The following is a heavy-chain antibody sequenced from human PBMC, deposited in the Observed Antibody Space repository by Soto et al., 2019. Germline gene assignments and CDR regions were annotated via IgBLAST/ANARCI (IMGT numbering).Heavy chain of an antibody. CDR3: ARDRHSSSGYYYYGMDV. J-gene: IGHJ6*02. CDR2: IIPIFDTA. V-gene: IGHV1-69*01. Sequence: QVQLVQSGAEVKKPGSSVKVSCKASGGTFSSYAISWVRQAPGQGLEWMGGIIPIFDTANYAQKFQGRVTITADESTSTAYMELSSLRSEDTAVYYCARDRHSSSGYYYYGMDVWGQGTTVTVSS. CDR1: GGTFSSYA. D-gene: IGHD3-22*01.